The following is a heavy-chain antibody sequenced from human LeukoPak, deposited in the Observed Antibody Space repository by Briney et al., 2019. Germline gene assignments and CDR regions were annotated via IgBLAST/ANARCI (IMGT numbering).Heavy chain of an antibody. CDR2: ITGDGTTT. CDR1: GVTFSSNA. Sequence: PGGSLRLSCVASGVTFSSNAMSWVRQAPGKGLECVSAITGDGTTTNYADSVKGRFTVSRDNSRNTLYLQLNNLRAEDTAVYYCAKAYGTNGYYQLPIDFWGQGTLVTASS. J-gene: IGHJ4*02. V-gene: IGHV3-23*01. D-gene: IGHD3-22*01. CDR3: AKAYGTNGYYQLPIDF.